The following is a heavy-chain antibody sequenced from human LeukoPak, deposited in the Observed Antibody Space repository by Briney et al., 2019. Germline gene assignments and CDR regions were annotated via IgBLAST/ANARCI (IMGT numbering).Heavy chain of an antibody. CDR1: GFTFDDYA. V-gene: IGHV3-43D*03. J-gene: IGHJ4*02. D-gene: IGHD6-25*01. CDR2: ISWGGGST. Sequence: GGSLRLSCAASGFTFDDYAMHWVRQAPGKGLEWVSLISWGGGSTYYADSVKGRFTISRDNSKNSLYLQMNSLRAEDTAVYYCAKTRTPRLHYYFDYWGQGTLVTVSS. CDR3: AKTRTPRLHYYFDY.